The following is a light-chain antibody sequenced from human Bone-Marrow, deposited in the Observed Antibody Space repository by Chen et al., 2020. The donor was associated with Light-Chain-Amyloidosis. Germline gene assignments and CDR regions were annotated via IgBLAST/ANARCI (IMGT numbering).Light chain of an antibody. V-gene: IGKV4-1*01. CDR3: QQYYTTPQT. J-gene: IGKJ1*01. CDR1: QSILSRTSNKNY. CDR2: WAS. Sequence: DIVMTQSPDSLAVSLGERATINCRSSQSILSRTSNKNYLAWYQQKPGQPPKLLIYWASTRASGVPDRVSGSGSGTDFTLTISSLQSEDVAVYYCQQYYTTPQTFGQGTKVEI.